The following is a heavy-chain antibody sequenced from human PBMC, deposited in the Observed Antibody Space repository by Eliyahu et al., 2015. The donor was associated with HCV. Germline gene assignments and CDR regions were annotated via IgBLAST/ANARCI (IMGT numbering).Heavy chain of an antibody. D-gene: IGHD3-16*01. Sequence: QVQLQQWGAGLLKPSETLSLTCAVYGGSFSGYYWSWIRQPPGKGLEWIGGINHSGSTNYNPSLKSRVTISVDTSKNQFSLKLSSVTAADTAVYYCASPRRGTYYYYGMDVWGQGTTVTVSS. J-gene: IGHJ6*02. CDR2: INHSGST. V-gene: IGHV4-34*01. CDR1: GGSFSGYY. CDR3: ASPRRGTYYYYGMDV.